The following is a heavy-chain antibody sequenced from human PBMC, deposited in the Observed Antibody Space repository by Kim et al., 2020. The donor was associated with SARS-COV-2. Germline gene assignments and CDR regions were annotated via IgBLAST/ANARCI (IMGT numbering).Heavy chain of an antibody. V-gene: IGHV4-31*03. J-gene: IGHJ4*02. D-gene: IGHD5-18*01. CDR2: IYYSGST. Sequence: SETLSLTCTVSGGSISSGGYYWSWIRQHPGKGLEWIGYIYYSGSTYYNPSLKSRVTISVDTSKNQFSLKLSSVTAADTAVYYCARETGSENVDTAMVYKAFDYWGQGTLVTVSS. CDR1: GGSISSGGYY. CDR3: ARETGSENVDTAMVYKAFDY.